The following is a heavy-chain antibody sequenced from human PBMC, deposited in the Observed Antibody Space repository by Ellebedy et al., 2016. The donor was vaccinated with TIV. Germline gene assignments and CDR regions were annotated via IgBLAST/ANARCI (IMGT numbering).Heavy chain of an antibody. D-gene: IGHD5-18*01. CDR3: ATERMDTSTFDY. Sequence: ASVKVSCKTSGYTFASFGVSWVRQAPGQGLEWMGWVSGGKGNTYYTKKFQGRVTMTTDTSTNTGYMELRSLRSDDTAVYYCATERMDTSTFDYWGQGTLVTVSS. V-gene: IGHV1-18*01. J-gene: IGHJ4*02. CDR2: VSGGKGNT. CDR1: GYTFASFG.